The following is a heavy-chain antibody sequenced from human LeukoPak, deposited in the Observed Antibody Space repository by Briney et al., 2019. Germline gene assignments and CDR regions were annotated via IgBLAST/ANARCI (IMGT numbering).Heavy chain of an antibody. J-gene: IGHJ3*02. CDR3: ARVRSDGAFDI. V-gene: IGHV3-74*01. CDR2: INSDGSST. D-gene: IGHD1-26*01. Sequence: GGSLRLSCAASGFTFSNYWMHWVRQAPGKGLVWVSRINSDGSSTIYADSVKGRFTISRDNAKNTLFLQMNSPRAEDTAVYYCARVRSDGAFDIWGQGTMVTVSS. CDR1: GFTFSNYW.